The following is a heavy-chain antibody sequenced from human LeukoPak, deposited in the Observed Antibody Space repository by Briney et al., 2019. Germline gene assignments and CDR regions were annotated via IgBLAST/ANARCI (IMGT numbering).Heavy chain of an antibody. Sequence: GESLKISCKGSGYSFTSYWIGWVRQMPGKGLEWMGIIYPGDSGTRYSPSFQGQVTISADKSITTAYLQWSSLKASDTAIYYCAISPRVVAAGTRGDYWGQGTLVTVSS. D-gene: IGHD6-13*01. CDR3: AISPRVVAAGTRGDY. CDR2: IYPGDSGT. V-gene: IGHV5-51*01. J-gene: IGHJ4*02. CDR1: GYSFTSYW.